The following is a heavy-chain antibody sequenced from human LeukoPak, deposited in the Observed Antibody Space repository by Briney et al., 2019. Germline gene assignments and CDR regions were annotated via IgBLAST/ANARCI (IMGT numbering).Heavy chain of an antibody. J-gene: IGHJ4*02. CDR1: GGSISSGGFS. CDR3: ARAIHRFSSGWHFDY. D-gene: IGHD6-19*01. Sequence: PSETLSLTCTVSGGSISSGGFSWSWIRQHPGKGLEWIGYIFYSGSTYYSPSLKSRVTISVDTSKNQFSLKLSSVTVADTAVYYCARAIHRFSSGWHFDYWGQGTLVTVSS. V-gene: IGHV4-31*03. CDR2: IFYSGST.